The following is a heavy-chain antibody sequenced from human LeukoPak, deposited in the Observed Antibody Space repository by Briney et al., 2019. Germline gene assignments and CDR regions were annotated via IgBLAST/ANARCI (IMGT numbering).Heavy chain of an antibody. Sequence: GGSLRLSCAASGFTFSSYGMHWVRQAPGKGLEWVAVIWYDRSNKYYADSVKGRFTISRDNSKNTLYLQMNSLRAEDTAVYYCARDGRITMVRGVIDYWGQGTLVTVSS. CDR1: GFTFSSYG. V-gene: IGHV3-33*01. CDR3: ARDGRITMVRGVIDY. CDR2: IWYDRSNK. J-gene: IGHJ4*02. D-gene: IGHD3-10*01.